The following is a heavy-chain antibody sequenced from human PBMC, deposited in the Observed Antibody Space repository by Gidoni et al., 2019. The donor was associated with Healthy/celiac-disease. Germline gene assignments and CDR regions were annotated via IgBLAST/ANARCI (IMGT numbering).Heavy chain of an antibody. CDR1: GFTFSSYG. Sequence: QVQLVESGGGVVQPGRSLRLSCAASGFTFSSYGMHWVRQAPGKGLEWVAVIWYDGSNKYYADSVKGRFTISRDNSKNTLYLQMNSLRAEDTAVYYCARTPGYCSSTSCYDEDDFDYWGQGTLVTVSS. CDR3: ARTPGYCSSTSCYDEDDFDY. D-gene: IGHD2-2*01. J-gene: IGHJ4*02. V-gene: IGHV3-33*01. CDR2: IWYDGSNK.